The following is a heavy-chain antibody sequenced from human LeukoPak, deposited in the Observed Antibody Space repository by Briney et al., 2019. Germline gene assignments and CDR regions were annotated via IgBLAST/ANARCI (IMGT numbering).Heavy chain of an antibody. Sequence: PSETLSLTCTVSGGSISSYYWRWIRQPPGKGLEWIAYIYYSGSTNYNPSLKSRVTISVDTSKNQFSLKLSSVTAADTAVYYCARRKYYYDSSGYYFYYFDYWGQGTLVTVSS. CDR1: GGSISSYY. CDR3: ARRKYYYDSSGYYFYYFDY. D-gene: IGHD3-22*01. CDR2: IYYSGST. V-gene: IGHV4-59*08. J-gene: IGHJ4*02.